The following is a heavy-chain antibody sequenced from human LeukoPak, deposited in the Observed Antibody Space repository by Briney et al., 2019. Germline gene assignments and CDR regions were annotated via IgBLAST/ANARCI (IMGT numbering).Heavy chain of an antibody. CDR3: ARVAVRITMIVVVRGPPDI. V-gene: IGHV4-34*01. CDR2: INHSGST. CDR1: GGSFSGYY. J-gene: IGHJ3*02. Sequence: SETLSLTCAVYGGSFSGYYWSWIRQPPGKGLEWIGEINHSGSTNYNPSLKSRVTISVDTSKNQFSLKLSSVTAADTAVYYCARVAVRITMIVVVRGPPDIWGQGTMVTVSS. D-gene: IGHD3-22*01.